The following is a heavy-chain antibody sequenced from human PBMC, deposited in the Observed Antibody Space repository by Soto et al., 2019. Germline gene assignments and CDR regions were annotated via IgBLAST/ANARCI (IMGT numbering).Heavy chain of an antibody. CDR2: INPNSGGT. V-gene: IGHV1-2*02. D-gene: IGHD6-13*01. J-gene: IGHJ5*02. CDR3: AREIAAAGNWWFDT. CDR1: GYTFTGYY. Sequence: ASVKVSCKASGYTFTGYYMHWVRQAPGQGLEWMGWINPNSGGTNYAQKFQGRVTMTRDTSISTAYMELSRLRSDDTAVYYCAREIAAAGNWWFDTWGQGTLVPVSS.